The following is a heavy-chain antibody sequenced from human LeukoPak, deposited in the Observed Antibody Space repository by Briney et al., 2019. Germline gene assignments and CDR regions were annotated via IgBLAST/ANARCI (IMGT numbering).Heavy chain of an antibody. V-gene: IGHV3-21*01. CDR2: ISSSSSYI. J-gene: IGHJ4*02. Sequence: GGSLRLSCAASGFTFSSYSMNWVRQAPGKGLEWVSSISSSSSYIYYADSVKGRFTISRDNAKNSLYPQMNSLRAEDTAVYYCARDLGITMVRGVLDYWGQGTLVTVSS. CDR3: ARDLGITMVRGVLDY. D-gene: IGHD3-10*01. CDR1: GFTFSSYS.